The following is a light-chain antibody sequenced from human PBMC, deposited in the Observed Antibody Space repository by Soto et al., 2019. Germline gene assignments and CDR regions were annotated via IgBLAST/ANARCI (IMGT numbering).Light chain of an antibody. J-gene: IGLJ3*02. V-gene: IGLV2-14*01. CDR3: SSYTTAYTQV. CDR2: EVT. Sequence: QSALSQPASVSGSPGQSITISCTGTSNDVGYYNYVSWYQQHPGQAPKRMISEVTTRPSGVSDRFSGSKSGNTASLTISRLQAEDEAHYYSSSYTTAYTQVFGGGTKLTVL. CDR1: SNDVGYYNY.